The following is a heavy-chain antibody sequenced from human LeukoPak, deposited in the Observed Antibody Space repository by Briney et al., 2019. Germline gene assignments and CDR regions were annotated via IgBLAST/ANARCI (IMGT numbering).Heavy chain of an antibody. Sequence: SETLSLTCAVYGGSFSGYYWSWIRQPPGKGLEWIGEINHSGGTNYNPSLKSRVTISVDTSKNQFSLKLSSVTAADTAVYYCARDHLWSHESWGQGALVTVSS. CDR2: INHSGGT. CDR3: ARDHLWSHES. D-gene: IGHD3-3*01. CDR1: GGSFSGYY. J-gene: IGHJ5*02. V-gene: IGHV4-34*01.